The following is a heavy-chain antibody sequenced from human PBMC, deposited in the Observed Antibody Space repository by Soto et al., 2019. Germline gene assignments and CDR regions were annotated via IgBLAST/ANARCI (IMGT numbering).Heavy chain of an antibody. CDR3: ARGDPVMDAFDI. CDR1: GGTFSSYT. D-gene: IGHD2-21*01. J-gene: IGHJ3*02. V-gene: IGHV1-69*02. CDR2: IIPILGIA. Sequence: QVPLVQSGAEVKKPGSSVKVSCKASGGTFSSYTISWVRQAPGQGLEWMGRIIPILGIANYAQKFQGRVTITADKSTSTAYMELSSLRSEDTAVYYCARGDPVMDAFDIWGQGTMVTVSS.